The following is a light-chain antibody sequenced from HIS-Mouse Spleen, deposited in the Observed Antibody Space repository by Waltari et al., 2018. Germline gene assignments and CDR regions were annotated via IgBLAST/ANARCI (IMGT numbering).Light chain of an antibody. Sequence: DIQMTQSPSSLSASVGDRVTITFRASQSISSYLNWYQQKPGKAPKLLIYAASSLQSGVPSRFSGSGSGTDFTLTISSLQPEDFATYYCQQSYSTPRLTFGGRTKVEIK. J-gene: IGKJ4*01. CDR2: AAS. CDR3: QQSYSTPRLT. CDR1: QSISSY. V-gene: IGKV1-39*01.